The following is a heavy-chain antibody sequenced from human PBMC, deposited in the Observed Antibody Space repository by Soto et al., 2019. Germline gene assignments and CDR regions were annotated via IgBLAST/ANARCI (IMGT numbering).Heavy chain of an antibody. V-gene: IGHV6-1*01. CDR3: ASDRSESSSREGGMDV. Sequence: PSQTLSLTCAVSGDSVSSNSAAWNWIRQSPSRGLEWLGRTYYRSKWYNDYAVSVKSRITINPDTSKNQFSLQLNSVTPEDTAVYYCASDRSESSSREGGMDVWGQGTTVTVSS. D-gene: IGHD6-6*01. CDR2: TYYRSKWYN. J-gene: IGHJ6*02. CDR1: GDSVSSNSAA.